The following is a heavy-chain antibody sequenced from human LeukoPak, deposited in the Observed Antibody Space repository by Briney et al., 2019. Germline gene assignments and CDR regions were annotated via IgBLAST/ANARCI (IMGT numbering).Heavy chain of an antibody. CDR1: GFTFSDHY. Sequence: PGGSLRLSCAACGFTFSDHYLTWIRQAPGKGLEWVSYISGSGGDIYHAGSVKGRFTISRDNARNSLYLQMNSLSADDTAVYYCARGHYGLDYWGQGTLVTVSS. V-gene: IGHV3-11*01. CDR3: ARGHYGLDY. J-gene: IGHJ4*02. D-gene: IGHD3-16*01. CDR2: ISGSGGDI.